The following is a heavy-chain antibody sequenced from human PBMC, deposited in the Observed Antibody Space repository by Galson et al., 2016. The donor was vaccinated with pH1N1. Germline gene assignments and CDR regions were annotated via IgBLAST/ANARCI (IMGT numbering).Heavy chain of an antibody. CDR3: ATAGVVLAATGDS. V-gene: IGHV1-2*02. Sequence: SVKVSCKASGYTFTGDYYIHWVRQAPGQGLEWMGWINPXXGGTNYAQAQKFQGRVTMTRDTSINTVYMELSRLRSDDTDVYYCATAGVVLAATGDSWGQGTLVTVSS. J-gene: IGHJ4*02. CDR1: GYTFTGDYY. D-gene: IGHD2-15*01. CDR2: INPXXGGT.